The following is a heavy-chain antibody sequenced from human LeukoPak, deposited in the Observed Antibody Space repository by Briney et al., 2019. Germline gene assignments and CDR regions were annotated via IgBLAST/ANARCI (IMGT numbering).Heavy chain of an antibody. CDR3: ARDPMADFDY. D-gene: IGHD2-8*01. V-gene: IGHV3-30*03. Sequence: PGRSLRLSCAASGFTFSTYAFYWVRQAPGTGLEWVAVISSDGKSKIYADSVKGRFTISRDNSKNTLFLQMNSLRTEDTAVYYCARDPMADFDYWGQGALVTVSS. CDR1: GFTFSTYA. CDR2: ISSDGKSK. J-gene: IGHJ4*02.